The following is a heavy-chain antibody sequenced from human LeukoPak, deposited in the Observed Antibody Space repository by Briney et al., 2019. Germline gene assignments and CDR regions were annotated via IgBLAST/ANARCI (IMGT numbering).Heavy chain of an antibody. CDR2: IYYSGST. J-gene: IGHJ4*02. Sequence: SETLSLTCTVSGGSISSYCWSWIRQPPGKGLEWIGYIYYSGSTNYNPSLKSRVTISVDTSKNQFSLKLSSVTAADTAVYYCASGATVTHFDYWGQGTLVTVSS. CDR1: GGSISSYC. V-gene: IGHV4-59*01. D-gene: IGHD4-17*01. CDR3: ASGATVTHFDY.